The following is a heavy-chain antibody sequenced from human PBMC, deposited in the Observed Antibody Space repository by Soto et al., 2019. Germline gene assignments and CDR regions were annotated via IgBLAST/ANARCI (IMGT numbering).Heavy chain of an antibody. Sequence: AETLSLTCTVSGGSISSYYGSWIRQPPGKGLEWIGYIYYSGSTNYNPSLKSRVTISVDTSKNQFSLKLSSVTAADTAVYYCARVSGSYYYGMDVWGQGTTVTVSS. D-gene: IGHD1-26*01. V-gene: IGHV4-59*12. CDR1: GGSISSYY. CDR2: IYYSGST. J-gene: IGHJ6*02. CDR3: ARVSGSYYYGMDV.